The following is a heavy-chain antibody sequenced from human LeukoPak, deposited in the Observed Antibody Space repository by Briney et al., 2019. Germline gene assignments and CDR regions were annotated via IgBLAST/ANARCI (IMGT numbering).Heavy chain of an antibody. J-gene: IGHJ4*02. CDR2: IYSGGST. CDR3: ARVSDFSGGSCLRLGTFDY. Sequence: PGGSLRLSCAASGFIVSSNYMSWVRQAPGKGLEWVSVIYSGGSTYYTDSVKGRFTISRDNSKNTLYLQMNSLRAEDTAVYYCARVSDFSGGSCLRLGTFDYWGQGTLVTVSS. CDR1: GFIVSSNY. V-gene: IGHV3-53*01. D-gene: IGHD2-15*01.